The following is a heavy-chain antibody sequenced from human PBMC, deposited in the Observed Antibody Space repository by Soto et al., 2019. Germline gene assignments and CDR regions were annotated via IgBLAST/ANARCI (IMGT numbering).Heavy chain of an antibody. D-gene: IGHD3-22*01. CDR3: AKDMGSYYDSSGYLDY. J-gene: IGHJ4*02. Sequence: GGSLRLSCAASGFTFDDYTMHWVRQAPGKGLEWVSLISWDGGSTYYADSVKGRFTISRDNSKNSLYLQMNSLRTEDTALYYCAKDMGSYYDSSGYLDYWGQGTLVTVSS. CDR1: GFTFDDYT. CDR2: ISWDGGST. V-gene: IGHV3-43*01.